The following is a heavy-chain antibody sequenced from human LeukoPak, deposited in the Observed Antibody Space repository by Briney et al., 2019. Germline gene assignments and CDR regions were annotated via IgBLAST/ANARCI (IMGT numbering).Heavy chain of an antibody. D-gene: IGHD3-22*01. Sequence: ASVKVSCKASGYTFTTYAMNWVRQAPGQGLEWMGYINTAVGNPTYAQGFTGRFVFSLDTSVSTAYLQISSLKAEDTAVYYCARSPMPITMIVVVTERFDPWGQGTLVTVSS. CDR1: GYTFTTYA. CDR2: INTAVGNP. CDR3: ARSPMPITMIVVVTERFDP. V-gene: IGHV7-4-1*02. J-gene: IGHJ5*02.